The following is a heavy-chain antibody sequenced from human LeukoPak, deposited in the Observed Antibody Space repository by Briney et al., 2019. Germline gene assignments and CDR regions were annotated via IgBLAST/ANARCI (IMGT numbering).Heavy chain of an antibody. V-gene: IGHV3-21*01. D-gene: IGHD1-14*01. CDR2: ISASSNFI. J-gene: IGHJ4*02. CDR1: GFTFSSYS. Sequence: GGSLRLSCVVSGFTFSSYSMSWVRQAPGKGLEWVSSISASSNFISYADSVKGRFTVSRDKAKNSLYLQMNSLRDEDTAVYYCARDRTWHFDYWGQGALVTVSS. CDR3: ARDRTWHFDY.